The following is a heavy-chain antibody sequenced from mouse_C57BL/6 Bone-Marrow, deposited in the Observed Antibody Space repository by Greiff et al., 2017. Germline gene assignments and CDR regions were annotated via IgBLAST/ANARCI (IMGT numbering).Heavy chain of an antibody. CDR2: INPYNGGT. Sequence: VQLQQPGPELVKPGASVKMSCKASGYTFTDYYMNWVKQSHGRSLEWIGVINPYNGGTSYNQKFKGKATLTVDKSSSTAYMELNSLTSEDSAVYYCARGSSFYFDDWGQGTTLTDSS. CDR3: ARGSSFYFDD. V-gene: IGHV1-19*01. CDR1: GYTFTDYY. J-gene: IGHJ2*01. D-gene: IGHD1-1*01.